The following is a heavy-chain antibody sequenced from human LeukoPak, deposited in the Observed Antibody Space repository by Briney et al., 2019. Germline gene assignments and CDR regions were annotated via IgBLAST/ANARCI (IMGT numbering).Heavy chain of an antibody. CDR1: GYTFTGYF. CDR2: INPNSGGT. D-gene: IGHD2-15*01. CDR3: ARDLGCGSSSDTDY. V-gene: IGHV1-2*02. J-gene: IGHJ4*02. Sequence: ASVQDSCKASGYTFTGYFMHWVRQAPGQGLEWVGWINPNSGGTNYAQKFQGRVTMTRDTSISTVYMELSRLRSDDTAVYYCARDLGCGSSSDTDYCGQGTLVTVSS.